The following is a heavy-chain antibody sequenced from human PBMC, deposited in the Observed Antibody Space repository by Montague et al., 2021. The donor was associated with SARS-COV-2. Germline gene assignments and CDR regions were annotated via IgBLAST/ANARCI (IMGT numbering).Heavy chain of an antibody. D-gene: IGHD3-10*01. Sequence: SETLSLTCTVSGGSISNGGYYWGWIRQPPGEGLEWIGSISYSGTTYYKPSLNSRVTISVDTSKNQFSLHLTSVTPEDTAVYYCARHSYRTFDFWGQGTLVTVSS. CDR1: GGSISNGGYY. V-gene: IGHV4-39*01. J-gene: IGHJ4*02. CDR2: ISYSGTT. CDR3: ARHSYRTFDF.